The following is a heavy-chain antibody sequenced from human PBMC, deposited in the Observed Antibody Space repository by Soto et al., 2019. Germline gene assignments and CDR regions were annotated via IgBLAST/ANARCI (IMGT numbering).Heavy chain of an antibody. V-gene: IGHV3-23*01. CDR2: ISGSGGST. D-gene: IGHD2-15*01. J-gene: IGHJ3*02. Sequence: ELQLLESGGCLVQPGGSLRLSCAASGFTFSSYAMNWVRQAPGKGLEWVSAISGSGGSTYYANSVKGRFTISRDNSKNTRDRQMSSLRAEDTAVYYCAKDRDIVVVGDADDAFDIWGQGTMVSVSS. CDR1: GFTFSSYA. CDR3: AKDRDIVVVGDADDAFDI.